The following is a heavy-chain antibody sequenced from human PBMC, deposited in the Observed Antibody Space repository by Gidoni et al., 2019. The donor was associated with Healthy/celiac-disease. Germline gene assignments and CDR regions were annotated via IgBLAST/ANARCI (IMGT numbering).Heavy chain of an antibody. CDR2: ISWDGGST. CDR1: GFTFDDYT. J-gene: IGHJ2*01. D-gene: IGHD2-21*02. Sequence: EVQLVESGGVVVQPGGSLRLYCAASGFTFDDYTMHWVRQAPGKGLEWVSLISWDGGSTYYADSVKGRFTISRDNSKNSLYLQMNSLRTEDTALYYCAKDTGGNSFGWYFDLWGRGTLVTVSS. V-gene: IGHV3-43*01. CDR3: AKDTGGNSFGWYFDL.